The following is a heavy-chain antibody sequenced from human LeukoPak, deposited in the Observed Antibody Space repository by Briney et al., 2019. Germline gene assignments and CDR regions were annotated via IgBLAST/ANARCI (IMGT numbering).Heavy chain of an antibody. D-gene: IGHD3-10*01. V-gene: IGHV3-9*01. CDR2: ISWNSGSI. J-gene: IGHJ4*02. Sequence: PGRSLRLSCAASGFTFDDYAMHWVRQAPGNGLEWVSGISWNSGSIGYADSVKGRFTISRDNAKNSLYLQMNSLRAEDTALYYCAKDGYYYGSGSYIDYWGQGTLVTVSS. CDR3: AKDGYYYGSGSYIDY. CDR1: GFTFDDYA.